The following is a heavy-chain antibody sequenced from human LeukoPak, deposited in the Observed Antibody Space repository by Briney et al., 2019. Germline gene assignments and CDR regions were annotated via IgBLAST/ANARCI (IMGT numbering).Heavy chain of an antibody. D-gene: IGHD2-2*01. V-gene: IGHV4-39*01. CDR1: GGSISSSSYY. J-gene: IGHJ4*02. CDR3: ARRGPGVPAAIPYFDY. Sequence: SETLSLTCTVSGGSISSSSYYWGWIRQPPGKGLEWIGSIYYSGSTYYNPSLKSRVTISVDTSKNQFSLKLSSVTAADTAVYYCARRGPGVPAAIPYFDYWGQGTLVTVSS. CDR2: IYYSGST.